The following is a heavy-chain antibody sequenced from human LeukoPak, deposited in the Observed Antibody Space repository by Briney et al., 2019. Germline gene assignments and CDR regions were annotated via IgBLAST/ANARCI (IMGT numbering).Heavy chain of an antibody. CDR1: GFTFSNYW. CDR3: ARHEQIDF. V-gene: IGHV3-74*01. J-gene: IGHJ4*02. CDR2: INKDGSIT. Sequence: GGSLRLSCVASGFTFSNYWMHWVRQVPGKGPEWVSRINKDGSITNFADSVKGRFTISRDNAKNSLYLQMNSLRAEDTAVYYCARHEQIDFWGQGTLVTVSS. D-gene: IGHD1/OR15-1a*01.